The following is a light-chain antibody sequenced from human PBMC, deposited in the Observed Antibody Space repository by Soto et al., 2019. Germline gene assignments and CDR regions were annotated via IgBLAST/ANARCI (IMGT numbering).Light chain of an antibody. CDR2: DAS. CDR3: QQFKTYPIT. J-gene: IGKJ5*01. Sequence: DIQMTQSPSTLSASLGAKVTITCRASQSIGTLLAWYQQTPGRAPNLLIYDASSLQSGVPSRFSGSGSGTEFTLTISSLQPEDFATYFCQQFKTYPITFGQGTRLEIK. V-gene: IGKV1-5*01. CDR1: QSIGTL.